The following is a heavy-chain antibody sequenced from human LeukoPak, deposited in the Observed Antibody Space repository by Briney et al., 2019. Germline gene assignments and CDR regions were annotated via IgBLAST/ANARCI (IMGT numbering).Heavy chain of an antibody. CDR1: GGTFSSHA. V-gene: IGHV1-69*01. D-gene: IGHD2-2*01. J-gene: IGHJ4*02. CDR3: ARDIVVVPAAIDY. Sequence: SVKVSCKASGGTFSSHAISWVRQAPGQGLQWMGGIISIFGTANYAQDFLGRVTITADESTSTAYTELSSLRSEDTAVYYCARDIVVVPAAIDYWGQGTLVTVSS. CDR2: IISIFGTA.